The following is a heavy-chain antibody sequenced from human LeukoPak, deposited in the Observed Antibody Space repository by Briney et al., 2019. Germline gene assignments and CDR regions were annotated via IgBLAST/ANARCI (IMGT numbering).Heavy chain of an antibody. CDR2: ISGSGGST. CDR3: AKVVTNDWYFDL. CDR1: GFTLSTYT. Sequence: GGSLRLSCAASGFTLSTYTMIWVRQAPGKGLEWVSGISGSGGSTNYADSVRGRFTISGDISKNTLYLQMNSLSAEDTAVYFCAKVVTNDWYFDLWGRGTRVIVSS. J-gene: IGHJ2*01. V-gene: IGHV3-23*01. D-gene: IGHD1-14*01.